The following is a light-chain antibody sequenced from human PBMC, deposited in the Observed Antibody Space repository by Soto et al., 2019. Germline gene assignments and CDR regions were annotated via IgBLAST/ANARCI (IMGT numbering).Light chain of an antibody. Sequence: DIQMTQSPPTLSASIGDRVTIACRASESIDTWLAWYQQKPGTAPKLMIYEASTLEDGVPSRFSGAGSGTEFTLTINSLQPDDFATYYCQHYNNYWGTFGQGTEVDIK. CDR3: QHYNNYWGT. CDR1: ESIDTW. V-gene: IGKV1-5*03. J-gene: IGKJ1*01. CDR2: EAS.